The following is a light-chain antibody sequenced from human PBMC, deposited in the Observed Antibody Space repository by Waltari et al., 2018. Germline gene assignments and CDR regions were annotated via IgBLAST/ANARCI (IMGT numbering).Light chain of an antibody. CDR3: QQYNYPLT. Sequence: ETVMTQSPATLSVSPGERATLSCRASQSVSSNVAWYQQKPGQAPRLLIYGASTRATGIPARFSGSGSGTEFTLTISSLQSEDFAVYYCQQYNYPLTFGPGTKVDIK. J-gene: IGKJ3*01. CDR2: GAS. V-gene: IGKV3-15*01. CDR1: QSVSSN.